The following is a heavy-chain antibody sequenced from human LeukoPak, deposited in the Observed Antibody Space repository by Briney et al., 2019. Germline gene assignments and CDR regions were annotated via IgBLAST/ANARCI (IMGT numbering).Heavy chain of an antibody. CDR3: ASLYCGGDCFGPLGARYYYYYGMDV. CDR2: ISAYNGNT. V-gene: IGHV1-18*01. D-gene: IGHD2-21*02. CDR1: GYTFTSYG. J-gene: IGHJ6*02. Sequence: ASVKVSCKASGYTFTSYGISWVRQAPGQGLEWMGLISAYNGNTNYAQKLQSRVTMTTDTSTSTDHMELRSLRSDDTAVYYCASLYCGGDCFGPLGARYYYYYGMDVWGQGTTVTVSS.